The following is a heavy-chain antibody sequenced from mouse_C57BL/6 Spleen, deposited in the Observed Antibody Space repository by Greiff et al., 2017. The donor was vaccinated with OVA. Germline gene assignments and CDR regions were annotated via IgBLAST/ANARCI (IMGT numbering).Heavy chain of an antibody. CDR2: IDPANGNT. Sequence: EVQRVESVAELVRPGASVKLSCTASGFNIKNTYMHWVKQRPEQGLEWIGRIDPANGNTKYAPKFQGKATITADTSSNTAYLQLSSLTSEDTAIYYCARGVYDGNSPYAMDYWGQGTSVTVSS. J-gene: IGHJ4*01. CDR1: GFNIKNTY. CDR3: ARGVYDGNSPYAMDY. V-gene: IGHV14-3*01. D-gene: IGHD2-3*01.